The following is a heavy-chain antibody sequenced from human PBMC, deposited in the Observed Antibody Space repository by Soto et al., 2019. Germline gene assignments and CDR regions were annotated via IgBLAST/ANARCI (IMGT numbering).Heavy chain of an antibody. CDR1: GFTFSSYA. CDR2: ISGSGDST. V-gene: IGHV3-23*01. J-gene: IGHJ4*02. CDR3: ARRGSGSYYDY. D-gene: IGHD1-26*01. Sequence: EVQLLESGGGLVQPGGSLRLSCAASGFTFSSYAMRWVRQAPGKGLEWVSAISGSGDSTYYADSVKGRFTISRDNSKNTVYLQMNSRRGEDTAVHYCARRGSGSYYDYWGQGTLVTVSS.